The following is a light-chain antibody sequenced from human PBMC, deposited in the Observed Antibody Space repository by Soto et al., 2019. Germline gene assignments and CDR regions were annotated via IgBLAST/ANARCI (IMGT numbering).Light chain of an antibody. CDR3: AAWDVNLNGPHWV. V-gene: IGLV1-44*01. Sequence: QSVLTQPPSASGTPGQRVTISCSGSNSNIGSNTVNWYQQLPGTAPKLLIYSNNQRPSGVPDRFSGSKSGTSASLAISGLQSEDEADYYCAAWDVNLNGPHWVFGGGTKLTVL. CDR1: NSNIGSNT. J-gene: IGLJ3*02. CDR2: SNN.